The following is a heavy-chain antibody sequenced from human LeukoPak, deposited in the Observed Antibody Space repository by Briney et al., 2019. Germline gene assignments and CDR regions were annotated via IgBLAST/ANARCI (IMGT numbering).Heavy chain of an antibody. CDR1: GGSISSGGYS. Sequence: SQTLSLTCAVSGGSISSGGYSWSWLRQPPGTGLEWLGYIYHSGSTYYNPSLKSRVTISVGRSKNQFSLKLSSVTAADTAVYYCARHLGSSSPRHFDYWGQGTLVTVSS. V-gene: IGHV4-30-2*01. CDR2: IYHSGST. J-gene: IGHJ4*02. D-gene: IGHD6-13*01. CDR3: ARHLGSSSPRHFDY.